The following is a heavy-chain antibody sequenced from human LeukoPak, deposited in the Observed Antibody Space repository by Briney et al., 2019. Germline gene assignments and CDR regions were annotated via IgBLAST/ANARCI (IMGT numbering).Heavy chain of an antibody. CDR2: IKQDGSEK. D-gene: IGHD3-3*01. V-gene: IGHV3-7*01. Sequence: GGPLRLSCAASGFAFSSYWLSWVRQPPGKGLEWVANIKQDGSEKYYVDSVKGRFTISRDNAKNSLYLQMNSLRAEDTAVYYCARDQKDYDFWSNDYYYYMDVWGKGTTVTVSS. CDR3: ARDQKDYDFWSNDYYYYMDV. CDR1: GFAFSSYW. J-gene: IGHJ6*03.